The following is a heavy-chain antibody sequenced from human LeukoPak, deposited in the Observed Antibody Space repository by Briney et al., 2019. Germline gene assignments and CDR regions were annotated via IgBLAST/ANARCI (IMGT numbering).Heavy chain of an antibody. Sequence: SETLSLTCTVSGGPISSYYWSWIRQPPGKGLEYIGYIYYSGNTNSNPSLNSRVTISVDTSKNQFSLKLSSVTAADTAVYYCARRGSGASLEYYFDLWGRGTLVTVSS. V-gene: IGHV4-59*08. CDR2: IYYSGNT. CDR3: ARRGSGASLEYYFDL. D-gene: IGHD1-14*01. CDR1: GGPISSYY. J-gene: IGHJ2*01.